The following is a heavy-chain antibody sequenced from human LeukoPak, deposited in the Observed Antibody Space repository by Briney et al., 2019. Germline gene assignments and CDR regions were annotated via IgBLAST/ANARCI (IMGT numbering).Heavy chain of an antibody. Sequence: GGSLRLSCAASGFTFSSYEMNWVRRAPGKGLEWVSYISSSGSTIYYADSVKGRFTISRDNAKNSLYLQMNSLRAEDTAVYYCARVAQLWSHWGQGTLVTVSS. CDR2: ISSSGSTI. D-gene: IGHD5-18*01. CDR1: GFTFSSYE. V-gene: IGHV3-48*03. CDR3: ARVAQLWSH. J-gene: IGHJ4*02.